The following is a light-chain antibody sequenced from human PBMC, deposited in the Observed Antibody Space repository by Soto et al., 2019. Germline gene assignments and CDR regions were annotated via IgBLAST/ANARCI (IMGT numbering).Light chain of an antibody. CDR3: QQRSNWPIFT. CDR1: QSVSSY. Sequence: ETVLTQSPATLSLSPGERATLSCRASQSVSSYLAWYQQKPGQGPRLLIYDASNRATGIPARFSGSGSGTDFTLTISSLEPEDLAVYYCQQRSNWPIFTFGPGTKVDIK. J-gene: IGKJ3*01. V-gene: IGKV3-11*01. CDR2: DAS.